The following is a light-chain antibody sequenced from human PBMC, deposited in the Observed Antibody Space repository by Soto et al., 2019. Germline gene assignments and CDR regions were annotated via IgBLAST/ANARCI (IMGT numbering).Light chain of an antibody. CDR2: DTS. V-gene: IGKV3-20*01. CDR1: QTLSNSF. Sequence: EIALTQSPGTLSLSPGERATLSCRASQTLSNSFIAWYQHKPGQAPRLLVYDTSTRATGIPDRYSGSGSGTEFTLTINSLQAEDCAVYYCQQYYNWPRTFGQGTRLEI. J-gene: IGKJ5*01. CDR3: QQYYNWPRT.